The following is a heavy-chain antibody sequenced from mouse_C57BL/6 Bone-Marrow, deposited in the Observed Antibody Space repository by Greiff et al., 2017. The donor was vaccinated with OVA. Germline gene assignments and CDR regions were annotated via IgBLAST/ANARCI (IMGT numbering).Heavy chain of an antibody. CDR2: ISNGGGST. Sequence: EVNVVESGGGLVQPGGSLKLSCAASGFTFSDYYMYWVRQTPEKRLEWVAYISNGGGSTYYPDTVKGRFTISRDNAKNTLYLQMSRLKSEDTAMYYCARLGSNAMDYWGQGTSVTVSS. J-gene: IGHJ4*01. V-gene: IGHV5-12*01. CDR1: GFTFSDYY. D-gene: IGHD2-14*01. CDR3: ARLGSNAMDY.